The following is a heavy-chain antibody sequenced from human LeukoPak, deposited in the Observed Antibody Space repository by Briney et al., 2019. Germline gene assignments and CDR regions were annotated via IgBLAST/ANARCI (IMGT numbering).Heavy chain of an antibody. CDR3: AVYDSSGYYYSNDAFDI. V-gene: IGHV1-8*01. CDR1: GYTFTSYD. Sequence: GASVKVSCTASGYTFTSYDINWVRQATGQGLEWMGWMNPNSGNTGYAQKFQGRVTMTRNTSISTAYMELSSLRSEDTAVYYCAVYDSSGYYYSNDAFDIWGQGTTVTVSS. J-gene: IGHJ3*02. CDR2: MNPNSGNT. D-gene: IGHD3-22*01.